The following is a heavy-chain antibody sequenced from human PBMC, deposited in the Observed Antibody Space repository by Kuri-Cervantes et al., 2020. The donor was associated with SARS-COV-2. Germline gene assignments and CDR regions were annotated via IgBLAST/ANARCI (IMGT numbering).Heavy chain of an antibody. J-gene: IGHJ4*02. V-gene: IGHV1-46*01. CDR1: GYTFTSYY. D-gene: IGHD4-17*01. CDR2: INPSGGST. Sequence: ASVKVSCKASGYTFTSYYMHWVRPAPGQGLEWMGIINPSGGSTSYAQKFQGRVTMTRDTSTSTVYMELSSLRSEDTAVYYCARSPSNGDYDGWFDYWGQGTLVTVSS. CDR3: ARSPSNGDYDGWFDY.